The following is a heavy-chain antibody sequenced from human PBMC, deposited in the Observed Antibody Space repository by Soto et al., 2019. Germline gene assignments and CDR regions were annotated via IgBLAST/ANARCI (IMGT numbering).Heavy chain of an antibody. D-gene: IGHD3-3*01. CDR2: ISGSGGST. Sequence: GSLRLSCAASGFTFSSYAMSWVRQAPGKGLEWVSAISGSGGSTYYADSVKGRFTISRDNSKNTLYLQMNSLRAEDTAVYHCAKYDFWSGYRASWGQGTTVTVSS. CDR3: AKYDFWSGYRAS. V-gene: IGHV3-23*01. J-gene: IGHJ6*02. CDR1: GFTFSSYA.